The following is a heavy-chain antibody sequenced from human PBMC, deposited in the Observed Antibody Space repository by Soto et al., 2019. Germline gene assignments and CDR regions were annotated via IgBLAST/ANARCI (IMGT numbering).Heavy chain of an antibody. J-gene: IGHJ4*02. Sequence: GASVKVSCKASGYTFTDYYMHWVRQAPGQGLEWMGWINPNSGGTNYAQKFQGWVTMTRDTSISTAYMELSRLRSDDTAVYYCARASIAVAGYYFDYWGQGTLVSVSS. CDR1: GYTFTDYY. V-gene: IGHV1-2*04. D-gene: IGHD6-19*01. CDR3: ARASIAVAGYYFDY. CDR2: INPNSGGT.